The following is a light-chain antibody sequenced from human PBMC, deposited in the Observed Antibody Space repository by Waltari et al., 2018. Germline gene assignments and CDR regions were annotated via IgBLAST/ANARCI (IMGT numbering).Light chain of an antibody. CDR1: QSVRSN. CDR2: GAS. J-gene: IGKJ4*01. Sequence: EIVMTQSPAILSVSPGEGVTPPCRASQSVRSNLAWYQQKPGQAPRLLIFGASTRATGFPARFSGGGSGTEFTLTITSLQSEDSAVYFCQQYDSQPLTFGGGTFVEIK. CDR3: QQYDSQPLT. V-gene: IGKV3-15*01.